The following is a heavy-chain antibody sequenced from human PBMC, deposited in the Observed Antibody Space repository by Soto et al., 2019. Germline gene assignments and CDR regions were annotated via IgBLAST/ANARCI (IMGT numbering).Heavy chain of an antibody. D-gene: IGHD6-13*01. CDR1: GFTFSRYG. Sequence: GGSLRLYCAASGFTFSRYGMHWVRQAPGKGLEWVAVIWYDGSNKYYADSVKGRFTISRDNSKNTLYLQMNSLRAEDTAVYYCARVRVAAVYYYCLDVWGQVTTVAVS. V-gene: IGHV3-33*01. CDR3: ARVRVAAVYYYCLDV. J-gene: IGHJ6*02. CDR2: IWYDGSNK.